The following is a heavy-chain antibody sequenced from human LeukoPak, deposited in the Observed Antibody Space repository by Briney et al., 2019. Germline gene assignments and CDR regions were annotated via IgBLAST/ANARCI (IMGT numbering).Heavy chain of an antibody. CDR1: GFTFDDYA. D-gene: IGHD6-13*01. CDR2: ISWNSGSI. V-gene: IGHV3-9*01. J-gene: IGHJ4*02. CDR3: AKADSSSWLRPFDY. Sequence: GRSLRLSCAASGFTFDDYAMHWVRHAPGKGLEWVSGISWNSGSIGYADSVKGRFTISRDNAKNSLYLQMNSLRAEDTALYYCAKADSSSWLRPFDYWGQGTLVTVSS.